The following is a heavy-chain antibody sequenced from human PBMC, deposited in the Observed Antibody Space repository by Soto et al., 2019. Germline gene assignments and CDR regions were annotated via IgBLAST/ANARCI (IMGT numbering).Heavy chain of an antibody. CDR2: IYSGGST. J-gene: IGHJ6*02. Sequence: GGSLRLSCAASGFTVSSNYMSWVRQAPGKGLEWVSVIYSGGSTNYADSVKGRFTISRDNSKNTLYLQMNSLRAEDTAVYYCARDGGYCSGGSCDQVYYYGMDVWGQGTTVTVSS. D-gene: IGHD2-15*01. V-gene: IGHV3-53*01. CDR3: ARDGGYCSGGSCDQVYYYGMDV. CDR1: GFTVSSNY.